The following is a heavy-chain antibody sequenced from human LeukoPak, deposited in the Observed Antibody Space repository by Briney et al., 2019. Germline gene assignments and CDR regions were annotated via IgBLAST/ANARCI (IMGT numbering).Heavy chain of an antibody. CDR1: GFTHMNYL. D-gene: IGHD5-24*01. J-gene: IGHJ3*02. V-gene: IGHV3-7*05. CDR2: IKKVGSEK. CDR3: VRGFDGYYGFDI. Sequence: GGALRLSCEASGFTHMNYLMNWVRPAPAKGVEWVANIKKVGSEKYYVDSVRGRFTISRDNAKSSLSLPSVYLQMSSLRIEDTAVYYCVRGFDGYYGFDIWGQGTMVTVSS.